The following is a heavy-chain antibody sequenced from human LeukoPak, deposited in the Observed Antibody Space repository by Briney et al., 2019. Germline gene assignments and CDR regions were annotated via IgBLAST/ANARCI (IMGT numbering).Heavy chain of an antibody. D-gene: IGHD3-16*02. Sequence: PGGSLRLSCAASGFIFSSYSMNWVRQAPGKGLEWVSSISSSSTYIYYADSVKGRFTISRDNAKNSLYLQMNSLRAEDTAVYYCARGGERGELSLYMDYWGQGTLVTVSS. CDR1: GFIFSSYS. V-gene: IGHV3-21*01. CDR2: ISSSSTYI. J-gene: IGHJ4*02. CDR3: ARGGERGELSLYMDY.